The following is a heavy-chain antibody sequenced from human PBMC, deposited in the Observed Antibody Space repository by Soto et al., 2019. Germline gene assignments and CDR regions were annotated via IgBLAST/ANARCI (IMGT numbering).Heavy chain of an antibody. Sequence: VQLVESGGGLIQPGGSLRLSCAASGFTVSNNHMTWVRQAAGKGLELVSFVHGGGSTSYADSVKGRFTISRDNSKNTLYLQMDSLGAEATAIYYCAGRLTTAASLDYWGRGTMVTVSS. J-gene: IGHJ4*02. CDR2: VHGGGST. CDR1: GFTVSNNH. V-gene: IGHV3-53*01. CDR3: AGRLTTAASLDY. D-gene: IGHD3-16*01.